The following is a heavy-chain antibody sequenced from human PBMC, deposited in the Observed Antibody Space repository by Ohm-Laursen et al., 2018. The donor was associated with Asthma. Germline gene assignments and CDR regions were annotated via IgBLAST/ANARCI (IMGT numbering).Heavy chain of an antibody. V-gene: IGHV3-21*04. J-gene: IGHJ3*02. D-gene: IGHD1/OR15-1a*01. CDR1: GFTFSSYS. CDR2: ISSGSSYI. CDR3: AISLTTPGAFDT. Sequence: SLRLSCSASGFTFSSYSMNWVRQAPGKGLEWVSSISSGSSYIYYTDSVKGRFTISRDNAKNTIYLQMNSLRAEDTAVYYCAISLTTPGAFDTWGQGTMITVSS.